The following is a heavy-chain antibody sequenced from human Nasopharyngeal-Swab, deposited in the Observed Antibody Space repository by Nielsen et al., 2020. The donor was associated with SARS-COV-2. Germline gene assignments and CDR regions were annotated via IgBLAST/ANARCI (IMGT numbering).Heavy chain of an antibody. Sequence: ASVKVSCKASGYTFTGYYMHWVRQAPGQGLEWMGWINPNSGGTSYAQKFQGWVTMTRDTSISTAYMELSRLRSDDTAVYYCARDQGSNPDYYGMDVWGQGTTVTVSS. CDR2: INPNSGGT. D-gene: IGHD4-11*01. J-gene: IGHJ6*02. CDR3: ARDQGSNPDYYGMDV. CDR1: GYTFTGYY. V-gene: IGHV1-2*04.